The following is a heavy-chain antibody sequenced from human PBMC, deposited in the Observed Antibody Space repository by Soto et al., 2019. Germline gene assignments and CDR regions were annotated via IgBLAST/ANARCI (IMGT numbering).Heavy chain of an antibody. D-gene: IGHD1-26*01. V-gene: IGHV3-23*01. CDR3: AKLGTMGVFDN. CDR1: GFTFSSYA. CDR2: ITFRGDYT. J-gene: IGHJ4*02. Sequence: EVQLLESGGGLVQPGGSLRLSCAASGFTFSSYAMSWVRQAPGKGLEWLAGITFRGDYTYYADSVKGRFTLSRDNSRNRLDLQMNSLKVEYTALYFCAKLGTMGVFDNWGQGTLLTVSS.